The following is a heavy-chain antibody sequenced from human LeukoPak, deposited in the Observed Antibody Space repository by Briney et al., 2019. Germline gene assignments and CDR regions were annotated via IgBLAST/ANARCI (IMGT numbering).Heavy chain of an antibody. V-gene: IGHV4-30-4*01. D-gene: IGHD3-3*01. CDR2: IYYSGST. J-gene: IGHJ4*02. CDR1: GGSISSGDYY. CDR3: ARALYDFWSGYPYDY. Sequence: SEILSLTCTVSGGSISSGDYYWSWIRQPPGKGLGWIGYIYYSGSTYYNPSLKSRVTISVDTSKNQFSLKLSSETAADTAVYYCARALYDFWSGYPYDYWGQGTLVTVSS.